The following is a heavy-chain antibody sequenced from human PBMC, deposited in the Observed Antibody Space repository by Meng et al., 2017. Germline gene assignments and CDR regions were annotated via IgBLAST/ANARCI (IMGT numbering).Heavy chain of an antibody. CDR3: AHRRGDSREGWFDP. CDR2: IYWDDDK. V-gene: IGHV2-5*02. J-gene: IGHJ5*02. CDR1: WFSLSTSGVG. Sequence: QIPLKEAGPTLVKPTQTLTLTCPFSWFSLSTSGVGVGWIRQPPGKALEWLALIYWDDDKRYSPSLKSRLTITKDTSKNQVVLTMTNMDPVDTATYYCAHRRGDSREGWFDPWGQGTLVTVSS. D-gene: IGHD2-21*02.